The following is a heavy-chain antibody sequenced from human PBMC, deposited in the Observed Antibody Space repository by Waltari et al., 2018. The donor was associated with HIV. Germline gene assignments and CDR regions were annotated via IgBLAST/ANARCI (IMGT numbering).Heavy chain of an antibody. CDR2: IDHTGTS. CDR1: GGSFSGYY. D-gene: IGHD3-16*01. J-gene: IGHJ4*02. V-gene: IGHV4-34*02. CDR3: VRSFGNYGFYFDY. Sequence: QVHLPQWGSGLLKPSGTLSLTCAVYGGSFSGYYWTWIRQSPGRGLEWMGEIDHTGTSTYNPSLKGRVTMSVDTSKNQFSLTLKSVTAADTAVYYCVRSFGNYGFYFDYWGQGKLVSVSS.